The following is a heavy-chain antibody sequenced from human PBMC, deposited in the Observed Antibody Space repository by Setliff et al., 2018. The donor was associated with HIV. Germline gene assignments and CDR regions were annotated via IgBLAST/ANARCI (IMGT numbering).Heavy chain of an antibody. V-gene: IGHV4-59*01. CDR3: ARVYYFDSSGYYQRGDVFDI. CDR2: IYDSGSP. D-gene: IGHD3-22*01. J-gene: IGHJ3*02. Sequence: KPSETLSLTCTVSGGSTSNEYWSWIRQPPGKGLEWIGYIYDSGSPKYNPSLKSRVTISIDTSKSQISLKLTSVTAADTAMYHCARVYYFDSSGYYQRGDVFDIWGQGTMVTGS. CDR1: GGSTSNEY.